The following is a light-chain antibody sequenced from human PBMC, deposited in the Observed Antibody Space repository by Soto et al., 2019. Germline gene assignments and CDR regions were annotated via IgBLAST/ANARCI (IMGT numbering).Light chain of an antibody. CDR1: SSNIGSNY. Sequence: QSVLTQPPSASGTPGQRVTISCSGSSSNIGSNYVYWYQQLPGTATKLLIYRNNQRSSGVPDRFSGSKSGTSASLAISGLRSEDEADYYCAAWDDSLSVLFGGGTKLIVL. J-gene: IGLJ2*01. V-gene: IGLV1-47*01. CDR3: AAWDDSLSVL. CDR2: RNN.